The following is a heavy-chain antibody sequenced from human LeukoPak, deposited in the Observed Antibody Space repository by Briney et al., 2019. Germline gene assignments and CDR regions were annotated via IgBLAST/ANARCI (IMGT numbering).Heavy chain of an antibody. CDR3: ARDAQQLEPYYYYYYMDV. CDR1: GFTFSSYW. Sequence: GGSLRLSCAASGFTFSSYWMSWVRQAPGKGLEWVANIKQDGSEKYYVDSVKGRFTISRDNAKNSLYLQMNSLRAEGTAVYYCARDAQQLEPYYYYYYMDVWGKGTTVTVSS. J-gene: IGHJ6*03. D-gene: IGHD6-13*01. V-gene: IGHV3-7*01. CDR2: IKQDGSEK.